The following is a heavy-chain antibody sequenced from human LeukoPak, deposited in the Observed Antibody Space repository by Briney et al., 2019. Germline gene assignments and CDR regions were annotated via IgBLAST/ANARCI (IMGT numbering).Heavy chain of an antibody. CDR3: ARHQGNDWYKSFDY. Sequence: EPSETLSLTCTVSGASISSSSYYWGWICQPPGKGLEWIGSIYYSGSTYYNPSLKSRVTISVDTSKNQFSLKLYSVTAADTAVYYCARHQGNDWYKSFDYWGQGTLVTVSS. J-gene: IGHJ4*02. V-gene: IGHV4-39*01. CDR2: IYYSGST. CDR1: GASISSSSYY. D-gene: IGHD3-9*01.